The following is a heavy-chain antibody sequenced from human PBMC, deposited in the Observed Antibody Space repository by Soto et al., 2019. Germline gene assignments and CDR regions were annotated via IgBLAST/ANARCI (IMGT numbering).Heavy chain of an antibody. CDR3: AKYVMVRGVIITPWY. J-gene: IGHJ4*02. Sequence: QVQLVESGGGVVQPGRSLRLSCAASGFTFSSYGMHWVRQAPGKGLEWVAVISYDGSNKYYADSVKGRFTISRDNSKNTLYLQMNSLRAEDTAVYYCAKYVMVRGVIITPWYWGQGTLVTVSS. D-gene: IGHD3-10*01. V-gene: IGHV3-30*18. CDR1: GFTFSSYG. CDR2: ISYDGSNK.